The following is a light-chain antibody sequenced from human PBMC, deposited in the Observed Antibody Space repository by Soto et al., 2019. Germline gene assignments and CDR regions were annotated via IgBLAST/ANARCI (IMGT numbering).Light chain of an antibody. J-gene: IGKJ2*01. CDR1: QSVSSY. CDR2: DAS. V-gene: IGKV3-11*01. CDR3: QQRFNWPRFT. Sequence: EIVLTQSPATLSLSPGERATLSCRASQSVSSYLAWYQQKPGQAPRLLIYDASNRATGIPSRFSGGGSGTDFTRPIISLEPEDFAVYYCQQRFNWPRFTFGQGTKLEIK.